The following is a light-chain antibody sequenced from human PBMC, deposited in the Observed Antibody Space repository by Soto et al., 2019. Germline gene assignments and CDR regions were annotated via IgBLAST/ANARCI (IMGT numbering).Light chain of an antibody. Sequence: EIVMTQSPATLSGSPGGRATLSCRASQSVSSYLAWYQQRPGQPPRLLIYRASTRATGIPARFSGSGSGTEFSLTISSRQSEDFAVYYCQQYSTWPPRYIFGQGTKLEI. V-gene: IGKV3-15*01. CDR1: QSVSSY. J-gene: IGKJ2*01. CDR3: QQYSTWPPRYI. CDR2: RAS.